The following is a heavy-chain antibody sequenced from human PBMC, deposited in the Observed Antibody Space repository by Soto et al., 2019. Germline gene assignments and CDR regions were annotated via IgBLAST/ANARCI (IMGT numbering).Heavy chain of an antibody. CDR3: ARGGFVDIVVVPAAGPNFDY. D-gene: IGHD2-2*03. CDR1: GYTFTGYY. V-gene: IGHV1-2*04. J-gene: IGHJ4*02. CDR2: INPNSGGT. Sequence: ASVKVSCKASGYTFTGYYMHWVRQAPGQGLEWMGWINPNSGGTNYAQKFQGWVTMTRDTSISTAYMELSRLRSDDTAVYYCARGGFVDIVVVPAAGPNFDYWGQGTLVTVS.